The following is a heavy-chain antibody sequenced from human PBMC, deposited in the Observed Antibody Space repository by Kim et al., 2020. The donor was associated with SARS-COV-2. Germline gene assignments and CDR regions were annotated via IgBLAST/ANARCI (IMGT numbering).Heavy chain of an antibody. J-gene: IGHJ4*02. D-gene: IGHD1-26*01. CDR1: KFTFGNFW. Sequence: GGSLRLSCAASKFTFGNFWMDWVRQAPGKGLEWVASIKQDGSEKYYVDSVKGRFTISRDNAKNSLYLQMYSLRAEDTAVYYCARFNVQGATNRYFDYWGQGTLVTVSS. CDR3: ARFNVQGATNRYFDY. V-gene: IGHV3-7*03. CDR2: IKQDGSEK.